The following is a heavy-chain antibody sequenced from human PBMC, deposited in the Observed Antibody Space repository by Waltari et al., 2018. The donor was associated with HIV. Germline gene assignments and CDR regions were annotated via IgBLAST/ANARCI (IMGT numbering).Heavy chain of an antibody. J-gene: IGHJ2*01. CDR2: INPKTGDT. CDR1: GYIFTAYY. V-gene: IGHV1-2*02. CDR3: VRDPRVAFRSTPGETDRRNWSFNL. D-gene: IGHD1-26*01. Sequence: QEQLVQSGAEVKKPGASVKVSCKASGYIFTAYYIHWIRQAPGQDLQWMGWINPKTGDTNVEQRFQGRVTLTRDTSDTTAYMDLSNLRSGDTATYYCVRDPRVAFRSTPGETDRRNWSFNLWGRGTLVNVYS.